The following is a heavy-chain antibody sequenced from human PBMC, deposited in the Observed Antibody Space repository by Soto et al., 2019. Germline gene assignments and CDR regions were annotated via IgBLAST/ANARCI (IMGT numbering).Heavy chain of an antibody. V-gene: IGHV1-18*01. CDR2: ISAYNGNT. Sequence: GASVKVSCKASGYTFTSYGISWVRQAPGQGLEWMGWISAYNGNTNYAQKLQGRVTMTTDTSTSTAYMKLRSLRSDDTAVYYCARGYYDFWSGYYYFDYWGQGTLVTVSS. D-gene: IGHD3-3*01. CDR3: ARGYYDFWSGYYYFDY. J-gene: IGHJ4*02. CDR1: GYTFTSYG.